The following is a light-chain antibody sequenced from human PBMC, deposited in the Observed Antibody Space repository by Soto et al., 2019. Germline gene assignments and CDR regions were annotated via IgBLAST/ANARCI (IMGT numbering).Light chain of an antibody. J-gene: IGKJ2*01. V-gene: IGKV4-1*01. CDR1: QRVLYSSNYKNS. CDR2: WAS. Sequence: DIVMTQSPDSMALSLGERATINCKSSQRVLYSSNYKNSLAWYQQKPGQPPKLLIYWASTRESGVPDRIRGSGSGTDFPLTISSLHAEDVADYYCHQYYSSPYTFGQGTKLEIK. CDR3: HQYYSSPYT.